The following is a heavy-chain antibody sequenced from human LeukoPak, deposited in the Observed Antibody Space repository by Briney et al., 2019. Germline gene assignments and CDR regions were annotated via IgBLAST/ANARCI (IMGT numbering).Heavy chain of an antibody. D-gene: IGHD1-26*01. J-gene: IGHJ6*03. CDR3: AREGGVGPTAPPDYYSYQMDV. CDR2: ISPYTTKT. CDR1: GYTFISYG. V-gene: IGHV1-18*01. Sequence: GASVKVSCKASGYTFISYGITWVRQAPGQGLEWMGWISPYTTKTNYAQSLQGRLTMTTDTSTSTAYMELRSLRSDDTAVYYCAREGGVGPTAPPDYYSYQMDVWGKGTTVTVSS.